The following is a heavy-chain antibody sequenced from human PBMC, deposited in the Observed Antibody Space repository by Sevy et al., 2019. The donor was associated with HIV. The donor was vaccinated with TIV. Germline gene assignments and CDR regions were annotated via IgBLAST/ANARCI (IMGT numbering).Heavy chain of an antibody. V-gene: IGHV3-30-3*01. CDR1: GFNFNRYS. CDR3: ALERLSSDVAEYFQN. CDR2: ISFDATNK. J-gene: IGHJ1*01. Sequence: GGSLRLSCAASGFNFNRYSMHWVRQAPGKGLEWVATISFDATNKHYPNSVKGRFTISRDNFQNSLFLQMDRLRPEDTAVYYCALERLSSDVAEYFQNWGQGTLVTVSS. D-gene: IGHD1-1*01.